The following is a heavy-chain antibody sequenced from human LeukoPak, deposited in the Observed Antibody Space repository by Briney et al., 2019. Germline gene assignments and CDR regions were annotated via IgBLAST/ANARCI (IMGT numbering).Heavy chain of an antibody. Sequence: PGGSLRLSCAASGFTFSSYWMHWARQAPGKGLVWVSRINSDGSSTSYADSVKGRFTISRDNAKNTLYLQMNSLRAEDTAVYYCARGSYYYGSGDDWFDPWGQGTLVTVSS. J-gene: IGHJ5*02. V-gene: IGHV3-74*01. CDR3: ARGSYYYGSGDDWFDP. D-gene: IGHD3-10*01. CDR2: INSDGSST. CDR1: GFTFSSYW.